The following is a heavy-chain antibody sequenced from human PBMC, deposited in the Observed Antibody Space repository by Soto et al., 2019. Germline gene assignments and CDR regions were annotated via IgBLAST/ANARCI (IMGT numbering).Heavy chain of an antibody. CDR3: ARVRGTTVNCLHYLDH. V-gene: IGHV4-59*12. D-gene: IGHD4-17*01. CDR1: GGSISGYY. CDR2: IYYGGST. Sequence: SETLSLTCTFSGGSISGYYWSWIRQPPGKGLECIGYIYYGGSTNYNPSLKSRVDISLDTSENQFSLKLSSVTAADTAVYYCARVRGTTVNCLHYLDHWGQGSRVTVSS. J-gene: IGHJ4*02.